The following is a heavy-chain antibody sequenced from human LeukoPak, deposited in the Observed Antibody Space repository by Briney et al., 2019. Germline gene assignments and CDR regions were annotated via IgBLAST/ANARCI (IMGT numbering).Heavy chain of an antibody. J-gene: IGHJ4*02. CDR3: ARIAARPYYFDY. CDR2: INHSGST. D-gene: IGHD6-6*01. Sequence: SETLSLTCAVYGGSFSGYYWSWIRQPPGKGLEWIGEINHSGSTNYNPSLKSRVTISVDTSKNQFSLKLSPVTAADTAVYYCARIAARPYYFDYWGQGTLVTVSS. V-gene: IGHV4-34*01. CDR1: GGSFSGYY.